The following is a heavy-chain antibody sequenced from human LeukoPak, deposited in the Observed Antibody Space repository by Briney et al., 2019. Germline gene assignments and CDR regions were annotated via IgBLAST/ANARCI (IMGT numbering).Heavy chain of an antibody. J-gene: IGHJ4*02. CDR2: ISYDERKK. CDR1: GVTFSSLG. Sequence: GGSLRLSCAASGVTFSSLGMHWVRQAPGKGLEWVAFISYDERKKYYADSVKGRFTISRDTSKNTLYLQMDSLRTEDTAWYHCAKVKIGGSSPRNYFDYWGQGTLVTVSS. V-gene: IGHV3-30*02. D-gene: IGHD1-26*01. CDR3: AKVKIGGSSPRNYFDY.